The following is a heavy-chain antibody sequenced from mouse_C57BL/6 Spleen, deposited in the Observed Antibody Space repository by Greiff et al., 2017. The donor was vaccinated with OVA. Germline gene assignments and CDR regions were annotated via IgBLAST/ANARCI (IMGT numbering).Heavy chain of an antibody. CDR3: VRHGGYAMDY. CDR1: GFSFNTYA. V-gene: IGHV10-1*01. CDR2: IRSKSNNYAT. J-gene: IGHJ4*01. Sequence: EVKLVESGGGLVQPTGSLKLSCAASGFSFNTYAMNWVRQAPGKGLEWVARIRSKSNNYATYYADSVKDRFTISRDDSESMLYLQMNNLKTEDTAMYYCVRHGGYAMDYWGQGTSVTVSS.